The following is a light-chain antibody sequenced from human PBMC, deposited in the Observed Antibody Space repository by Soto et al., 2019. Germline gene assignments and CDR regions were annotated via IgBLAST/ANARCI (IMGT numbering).Light chain of an antibody. Sequence: QSVLTQPPSVSGAPGQWVTISCTGSSSNIGAGYDVHWYQQLPGKAPKLLIYGNSNRPSGVPDRFSGSKSGTSASLAIAGLQAEDEADYYYHSYDSSLSGWVFGGGTKLTVL. V-gene: IGLV1-40*01. CDR2: GNS. CDR1: SSNIGAGYD. CDR3: HSYDSSLSGWV. J-gene: IGLJ3*02.